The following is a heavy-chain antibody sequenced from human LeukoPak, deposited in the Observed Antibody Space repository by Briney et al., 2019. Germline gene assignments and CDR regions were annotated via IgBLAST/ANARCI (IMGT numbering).Heavy chain of an antibody. CDR1: GFTFSSYG. J-gene: IGHJ4*02. CDR2: ISYDGSNK. V-gene: IGHV3-30*18. D-gene: IGHD3-10*01. Sequence: GGSLRLSCAASGFTFSSYGMHWVRQAPGKGLEWVAVISYDGSNKYYADSVKGRFTISRDNSKNTLYLQMNSLRAEDTAVYYCAKPETYYYGSGTVVALDYWGQGTLVTVSS. CDR3: AKPETYYYGSGTVVALDY.